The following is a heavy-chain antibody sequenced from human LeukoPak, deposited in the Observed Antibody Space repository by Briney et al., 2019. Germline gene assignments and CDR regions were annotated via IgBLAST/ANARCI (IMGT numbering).Heavy chain of an antibody. J-gene: IGHJ1*01. CDR3: ATCSSGYYCDHFQT. CDR2: IRQDGIEK. D-gene: IGHD3-22*01. CDR1: GFTFSNYW. V-gene: IGHV3-7*01. Sequence: GGSLRLSCTASGFTFSNYWMTWIRQAPGKGLEWVANIRQDGIEKYYVDSVEGRFTVSRDNSKNSLFLQIESLRAADTAVYYCATCSSGYYCDHFQTWGQGSLVTVSS.